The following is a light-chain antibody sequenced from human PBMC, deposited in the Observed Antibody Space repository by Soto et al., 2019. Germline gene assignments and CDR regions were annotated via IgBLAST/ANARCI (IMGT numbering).Light chain of an antibody. V-gene: IGKV1-39*01. Sequence: DIQMTQSPSSLSASVVDRVTITGRASQSISSYLNWYQQKPGKAPKLLTYAASSLQSGVPSRFSGSGSGTDFTLTISSLQPEDFATYYCQQYNSYSTFGQGTKVDI. CDR3: QQYNSYST. CDR2: AAS. J-gene: IGKJ1*01. CDR1: QSISSY.